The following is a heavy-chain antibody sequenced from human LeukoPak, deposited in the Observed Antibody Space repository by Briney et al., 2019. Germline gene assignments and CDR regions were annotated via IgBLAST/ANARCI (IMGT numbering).Heavy chain of an antibody. CDR3: ARDRIQLWLGY. D-gene: IGHD5-18*01. CDR2: ISAYNGNT. J-gene: IGHJ4*02. CDR1: GGTFSSYA. Sequence: GASVKVSCKASGGTFSSYAISWVRQAPGQGLEWMGWISAYNGNTNYAQKLQGRVTMTTDTSTSTAYMELRSLRSDDTAVYYCARDRIQLWLGYWGQGTLVTVSS. V-gene: IGHV1-18*01.